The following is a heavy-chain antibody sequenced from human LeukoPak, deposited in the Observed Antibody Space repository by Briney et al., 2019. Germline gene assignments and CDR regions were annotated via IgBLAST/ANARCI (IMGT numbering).Heavy chain of an antibody. CDR3: ARIDAFDI. V-gene: IGHV3-33*08. CDR1: GFTFSSYG. CDR2: IWYDGSNK. Sequence: PGGSLRLSCTATGFTFSSYGMHWVRQAPGKGLEWVAVIWYDGSNKYYADSVKGRFTISRDNSKNTLYLQMNSLRAEDTAVYYCARIDAFDIWGQGTMVTVSS. J-gene: IGHJ3*02.